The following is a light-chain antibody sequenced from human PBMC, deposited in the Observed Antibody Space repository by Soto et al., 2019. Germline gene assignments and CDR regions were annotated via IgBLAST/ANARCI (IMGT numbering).Light chain of an antibody. J-gene: IGKJ4*01. Sequence: EIVLTQSPATLSLSPGERATLSCRASQSVDSYLAWYQHKPGQAPRLLIYDTSKRATGLPARFSGSGSGTDFTLTISSLGPEDFAVYYCQQRRYWPLTFGGGTKVEIK. CDR3: QQRRYWPLT. V-gene: IGKV3-11*01. CDR1: QSVDSY. CDR2: DTS.